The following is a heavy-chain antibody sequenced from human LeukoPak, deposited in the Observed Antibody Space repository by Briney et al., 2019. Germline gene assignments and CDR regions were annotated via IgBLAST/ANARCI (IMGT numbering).Heavy chain of an antibody. Sequence: GGSLRLSCAASGFTFSDYYMSWIRQAPGKGPEWVSYISSSSSYTNYADSVKGRFTISRDNAKNSLYLQMNSLRAEDTAVYYCARDLGAYYYGMDVWGKGTTVTVSS. CDR1: GFTFSDYY. D-gene: IGHD1-26*01. CDR2: ISSSSSYT. CDR3: ARDLGAYYYGMDV. J-gene: IGHJ6*04. V-gene: IGHV3-11*06.